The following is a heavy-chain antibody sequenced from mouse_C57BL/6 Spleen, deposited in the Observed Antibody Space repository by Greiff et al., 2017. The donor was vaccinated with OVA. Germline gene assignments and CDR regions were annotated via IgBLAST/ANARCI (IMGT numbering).Heavy chain of an antibody. J-gene: IGHJ3*01. CDR2: IDPETGGT. V-gene: IGHV1-15*01. CDR3: TIERDLIFAY. Sequence: QVQLQKSGAELVRPGASVTLSCKASGYTFTDYEMHWVKQTPVHGLEWIGAIDPETGGTAYNQKFKGKAILTADKSSSTAYMELRSLTSEDSAVYYCTIERDLIFAYWGQGTLVTVSA. CDR1: GYTFTDYE.